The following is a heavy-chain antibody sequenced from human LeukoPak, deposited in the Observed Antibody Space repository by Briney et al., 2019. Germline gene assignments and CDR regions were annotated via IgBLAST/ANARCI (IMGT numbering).Heavy chain of an antibody. Sequence: SETLSLTCTVSGGSISSYYWSWIRQPPGKGLEWIGYIYYSGSTNYNPSLKSRVTISVDTSKNQFSLKLSSVTAADTAVYYCARSVDGFWSGSIEVYYYYYMDVWGKGTTVTVSS. CDR3: ARSVDGFWSGSIEVYYYYYMDV. J-gene: IGHJ6*03. V-gene: IGHV4-59*01. CDR1: GGSISSYY. CDR2: IYYSGST. D-gene: IGHD3-3*01.